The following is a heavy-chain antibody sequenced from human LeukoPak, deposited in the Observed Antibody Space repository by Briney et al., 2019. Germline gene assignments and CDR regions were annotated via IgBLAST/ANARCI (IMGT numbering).Heavy chain of an antibody. D-gene: IGHD3-9*01. Sequence: PGGSLRLSCAASGFTFSSYAMHWVRQAPGKGLEWVAVISYDGSNKYYADSVKGRFTISRGNSKNTLYLQMNSLRAEDTAVYYCASAHYDILTGYSPYYYYGMDVWGQGTTVTVSS. V-gene: IGHV3-30-3*01. CDR1: GFTFSSYA. CDR2: ISYDGSNK. CDR3: ASAHYDILTGYSPYYYYGMDV. J-gene: IGHJ6*02.